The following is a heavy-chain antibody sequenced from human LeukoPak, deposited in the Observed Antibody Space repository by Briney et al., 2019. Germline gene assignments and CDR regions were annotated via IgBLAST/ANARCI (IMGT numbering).Heavy chain of an antibody. CDR1: GFTFSSYN. D-gene: IGHD3-10*01. Sequence: GGSLRLSCAASGFTFSSYNMNWVRQAPGKGLEWVSSISSSSSYIYYADSVKGRFTISRDNAKNSLYLQMNSLRAEDTAVYYCARLMVRGVIIHYDAFDIWGQGTMVTVSS. V-gene: IGHV3-21*01. J-gene: IGHJ3*02. CDR3: ARLMVRGVIIHYDAFDI. CDR2: ISSSSSYI.